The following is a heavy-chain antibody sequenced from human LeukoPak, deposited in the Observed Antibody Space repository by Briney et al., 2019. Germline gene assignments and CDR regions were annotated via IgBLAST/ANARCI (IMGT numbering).Heavy chain of an antibody. D-gene: IGHD3-10*01. Sequence: SETLSLTCTVSGVSVSSGSYYWSWIRQPPGTGLEWIGYIYYTGSTNYDPSLKSRVSISVDTSKNQFSLKLSTVTTADTAVYYCARRGGSGRSFDYWGQGTLVTVSS. CDR3: ARRGGSGRSFDY. V-gene: IGHV4-61*01. CDR1: GVSVSSGSYY. CDR2: IYYTGST. J-gene: IGHJ4*02.